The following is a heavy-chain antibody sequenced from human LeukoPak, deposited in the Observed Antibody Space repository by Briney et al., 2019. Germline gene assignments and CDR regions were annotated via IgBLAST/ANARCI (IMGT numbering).Heavy chain of an antibody. CDR2: IKQDGREK. CDR1: GFTFSSYW. CDR3: ARVEDYDILTGFDY. V-gene: IGHV3-7*01. J-gene: IGHJ4*02. Sequence: PGGSLRLSCAASGFTFSSYWMSWVRQAPGKGLEWVANIKQDGREKYYVDSVKGRFTISRDNAKNSLYLQMNSLRAEETAVYYCARVEDYDILTGFDYWGQGTLVTVSS. D-gene: IGHD3-9*01.